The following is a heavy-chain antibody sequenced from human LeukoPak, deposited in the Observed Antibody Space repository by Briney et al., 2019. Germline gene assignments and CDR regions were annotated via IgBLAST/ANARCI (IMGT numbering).Heavy chain of an antibody. CDR3: AKGGKWDVTPFDY. J-gene: IGHJ4*02. CDR2: ISGSGTGT. V-gene: IGHV3-23*01. CDR1: GFTSSTYA. D-gene: IGHD1-26*01. Sequence: GGSLRLSCAASGFTSSTYAMSWVRRAPGKGLEWVSTISGSGTGTYYADSVKGRFTISRDNSKNTLYLQVNSLRAEDTAVYYCAKGGKWDVTPFDYWGQGTLVTVSS.